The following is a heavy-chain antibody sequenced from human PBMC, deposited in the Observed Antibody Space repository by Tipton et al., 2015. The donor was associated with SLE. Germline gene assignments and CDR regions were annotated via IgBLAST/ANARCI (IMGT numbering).Heavy chain of an antibody. CDR2: ISYDGSNK. V-gene: IGHV3-30*04. CDR3: ARRAVTNNWYFDL. J-gene: IGHJ2*01. D-gene: IGHD4-17*01. CDR1: GFTFSSYA. Sequence: SLRLSCAASGFTFSSYAMHWVRQAPGKGLEWVAVISYDGSNKYYADSVKGRFTISRDNSKNTPYLQLNGLRPEDTALYFCARRAVTNNWYFDLWGRGTLVTVSS.